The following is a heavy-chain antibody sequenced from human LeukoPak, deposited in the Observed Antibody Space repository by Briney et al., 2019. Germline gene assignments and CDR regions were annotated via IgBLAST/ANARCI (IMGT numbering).Heavy chain of an antibody. CDR2: ISGSGGST. CDR3: AKFALRYCSGGSCHPFDY. Sequence: GGSLRLSCAPSGFTFSSYGMSWVRQAPGKGLEWVSAISGSGGSTFYADSVKGRFIISRDNSKNTLYLQMNSLRAEDTAVYYCAKFALRYCSGGSCHPFDYWGQGTLVTVSS. J-gene: IGHJ4*02. D-gene: IGHD2-15*01. V-gene: IGHV3-23*01. CDR1: GFTFSSYG.